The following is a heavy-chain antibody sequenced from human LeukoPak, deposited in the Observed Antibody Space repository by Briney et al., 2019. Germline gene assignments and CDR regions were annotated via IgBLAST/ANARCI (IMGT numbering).Heavy chain of an antibody. CDR3: AKDSRTLAVPGAYKD. J-gene: IGHJ4*02. V-gene: IGHV3-23*01. CDR2: ITDNGGCT. Sequence: GGTLRLSCAASGFTFSSYAMSWVRQAPGKGLEWVSTITDNGGCTYYADSVKGRFTISRDNSKNTLYLQMNSLRAEDTAVYYCAKDSRTLAVPGAYKDWGQGTLVTVSS. CDR1: GFTFSSYA. D-gene: IGHD3-16*01.